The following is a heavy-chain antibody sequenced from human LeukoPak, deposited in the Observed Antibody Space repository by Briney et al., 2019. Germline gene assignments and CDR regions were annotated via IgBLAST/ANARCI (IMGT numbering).Heavy chain of an antibody. J-gene: IGHJ5*02. V-gene: IGHV4-34*01. Sequence: SETLSLTCAVSGVSISPYFWSWIRQSPGKGLEWIGEGSERGGTKFNPSLKGRVTISADTSKNQFSLKLSSVAAADTAVYHCAMNGQSGFSFDPWGRGTLVTVSS. CDR1: GVSISPYF. CDR2: GSERGGT. D-gene: IGHD1-26*01. CDR3: AMNGQSGFSFDP.